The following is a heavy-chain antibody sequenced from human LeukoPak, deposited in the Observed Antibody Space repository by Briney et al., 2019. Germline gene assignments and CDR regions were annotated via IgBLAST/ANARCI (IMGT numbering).Heavy chain of an antibody. Sequence: SVKVSCKASGGTFSSYAISWVRQAPGQGLEWMGGIIPIFGTANYAQKFQDRVTITADESTSTAYMELSSLRSEDTAVYYCARDSSSSWYPVTEYYYFDYWGQGTLVTVSS. V-gene: IGHV1-69*01. CDR3: ARDSSSSWYPVTEYYYFDY. J-gene: IGHJ4*02. D-gene: IGHD6-13*01. CDR1: GGTFSSYA. CDR2: IIPIFGTA.